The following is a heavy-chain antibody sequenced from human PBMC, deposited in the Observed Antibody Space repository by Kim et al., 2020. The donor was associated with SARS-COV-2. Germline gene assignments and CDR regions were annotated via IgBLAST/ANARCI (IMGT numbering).Heavy chain of an antibody. CDR1: GFTFGDYA. V-gene: IGHV3-49*04. J-gene: IGHJ6*02. D-gene: IGHD2-15*01. Sequence: GGSLRLSCTASGFTFGDYAMSWVRQAPGKGLEWVGFIRSKAYGGTTEYAASVKGRFTISRDDSKSIAYLQMNSLKTEDTAVYYCTRGAEPLLAAFFYYYYGMDVWGQGTTVTVSS. CDR2: IRSKAYGGTT. CDR3: TRGAEPLLAAFFYYYYGMDV.